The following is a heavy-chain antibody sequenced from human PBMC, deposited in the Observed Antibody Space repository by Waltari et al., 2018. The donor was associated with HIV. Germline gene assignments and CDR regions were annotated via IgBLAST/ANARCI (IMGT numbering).Heavy chain of an antibody. CDR3: ARGDSSGYHSDY. CDR1: GYPFLSYG. CDR2: ISAYNGNT. Sequence: QVHLVQSGAAVKKPGASVQVSCTPSGYPFLSYGISWVRQAPGQGLEWMRWISAYNGNTNYAQKLQGRVTMTTDTSTSTAYMELRSLRSDDTAVYYCARGDSSGYHSDYWGQGTLVTVSS. J-gene: IGHJ4*02. D-gene: IGHD3-22*01. V-gene: IGHV1-18*01.